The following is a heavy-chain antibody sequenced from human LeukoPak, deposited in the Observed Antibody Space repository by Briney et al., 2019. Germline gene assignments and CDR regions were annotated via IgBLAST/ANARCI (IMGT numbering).Heavy chain of an antibody. Sequence: SETLSLTCTVSGGSISSSSYYWGWIRQPPGKGLEWIGSIYYSGNTYYNSSLKSRVTISVDTSKNQFSLKLSSVTAADTAIYYCTREYGFMTTVFHAFDIWGQGTMVTVSS. CDR2: IYYSGNT. J-gene: IGHJ3*02. CDR1: GGSISSSSYY. D-gene: IGHD4-17*01. V-gene: IGHV4-39*07. CDR3: TREYGFMTTVFHAFDI.